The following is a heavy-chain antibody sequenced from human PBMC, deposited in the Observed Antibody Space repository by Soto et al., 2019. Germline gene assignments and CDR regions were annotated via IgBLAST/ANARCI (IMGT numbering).Heavy chain of an antibody. CDR1: GYSFTSYW. CDR3: ARSPRRSAYFDD. V-gene: IGHV5-51*01. CDR2: IYPGDSDT. J-gene: IGHJ4*02. Sequence: GESLKISCKGSGYSFTSYWIGWVRQMPGKGLEWMGIIYPGDSDTRYSPSFHGKVTISADKSINTAYLQWSSLEASDSAFYYCARSPRRSAYFDDRGQGALVTVSS. D-gene: IGHD6-25*01.